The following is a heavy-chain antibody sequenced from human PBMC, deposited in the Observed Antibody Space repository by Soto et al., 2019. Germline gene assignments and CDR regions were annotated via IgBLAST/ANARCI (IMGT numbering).Heavy chain of an antibody. J-gene: IGHJ5*02. D-gene: IGHD6-13*01. V-gene: IGHV1-3*01. Sequence: KFQGRVTITRDTSASTAYMELSSLRSEDTAVYYCASDRNPGIAAAGTGNWFDPWGQGTLVTVSS. CDR3: ASDRNPGIAAAGTGNWFDP.